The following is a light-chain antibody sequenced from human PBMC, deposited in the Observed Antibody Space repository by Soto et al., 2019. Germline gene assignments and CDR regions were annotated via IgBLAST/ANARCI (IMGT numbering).Light chain of an antibody. Sequence: EIVMTQSPATLSVSPGERATLSCRASQSVSSNLAWYQQKPGQAPRLLMYDASTRATGIPARFSGSGSGTEFTLTISSLQSEDFAVYYCQQRSNWPPITFGQGTRLEIK. CDR1: QSVSSN. J-gene: IGKJ5*01. CDR3: QQRSNWPPIT. CDR2: DAS. V-gene: IGKV3-15*01.